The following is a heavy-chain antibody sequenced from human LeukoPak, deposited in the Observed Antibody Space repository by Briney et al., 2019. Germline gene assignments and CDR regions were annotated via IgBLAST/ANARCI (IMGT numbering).Heavy chain of an antibody. CDR3: AKDSYVLRFSAPGY. V-gene: IGHV3-48*04. J-gene: IGHJ4*02. CDR1: GFTFSSYS. Sequence: PGGSLRLSCAASGFTFSSYSMNWVRQAPGKGLEWVSYISSSSSTIYYADSVKGRFTISRDNAKNSLYLQMNSLRAEDTAVYYCAKDSYVLRFSAPGYWGQGTLVTVSS. CDR2: ISSSSSTI. D-gene: IGHD3-3*01.